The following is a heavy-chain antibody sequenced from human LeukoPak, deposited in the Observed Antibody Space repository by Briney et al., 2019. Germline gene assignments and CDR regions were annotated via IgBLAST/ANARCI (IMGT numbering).Heavy chain of an antibody. CDR2: IYYSGST. Sequence: SETLSLTCTVSGGSISSSSYYWGWIRQPPGKGLEWIGSIYYSGSTYYNPSLKSRVTISVDTSKNQFSLKPSSVTAADTAVYYCASRIAVAGTAFDYWGQGTLVTVSS. CDR1: GGSISSSSYY. D-gene: IGHD6-19*01. CDR3: ASRIAVAGTAFDY. J-gene: IGHJ4*02. V-gene: IGHV4-39*01.